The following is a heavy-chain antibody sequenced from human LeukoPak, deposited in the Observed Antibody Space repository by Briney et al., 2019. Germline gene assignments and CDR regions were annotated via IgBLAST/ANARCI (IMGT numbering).Heavy chain of an antibody. CDR2: ISYDGSNK. Sequence: GGSLRLSCAASGFTFSSYGMHGLRQAPGKGLECGAVISYDGSNKYYADSVKGRFTISRDNSKNTLYLQMDSLRAEDTAVYYCAKDRTHITMVRGVMSYYGMDVWGKGTTVTVSS. D-gene: IGHD3-10*01. CDR3: AKDRTHITMVRGVMSYYGMDV. J-gene: IGHJ6*04. CDR1: GFTFSSYG. V-gene: IGHV3-30*18.